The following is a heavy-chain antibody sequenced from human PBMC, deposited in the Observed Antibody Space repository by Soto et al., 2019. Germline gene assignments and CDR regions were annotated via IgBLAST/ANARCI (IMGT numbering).Heavy chain of an antibody. CDR3: ARAGRRVLPLGLDP. CDR2: INPSGGST. D-gene: IGHD1-26*01. J-gene: IGHJ5*02. V-gene: IGHV1-46*01. CDR1: GYTFTSYY. Sequence: ASVKVSCKASGYTFTSYYMHWVRQAPGQGLEWMGIINPSGGSTSYAQKFQGRVTMTRDTSISTAYMELSRLRSDDTAVYYCARAGRRVLPLGLDPWGQGTLVTVSS.